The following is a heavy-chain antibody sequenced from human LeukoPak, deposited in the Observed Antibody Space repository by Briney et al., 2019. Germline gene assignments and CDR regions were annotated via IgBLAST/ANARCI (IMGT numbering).Heavy chain of an antibody. D-gene: IGHD3-3*01. J-gene: IGHJ5*02. CDR2: IYYSGST. CDR1: GGSISSSSYY. CDR3: AGAFLEWLLYRRAWFDP. Sequence: PSETLSLTCTVSGGSISSSSYYWGWIRQPPGKGLEWIGSIYYSGSTYYNPSLKSRVTISVDTSKNQFPLKLSSVTAADTAVYYCAGAFLEWLLYRRAWFDPWGQGTLVTVSS. V-gene: IGHV4-39*06.